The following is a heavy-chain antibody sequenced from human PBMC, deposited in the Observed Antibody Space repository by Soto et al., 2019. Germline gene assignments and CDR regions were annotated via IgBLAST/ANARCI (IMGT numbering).Heavy chain of an antibody. CDR1: RFTFNRYG. CDR2: ISDDGSDK. Sequence: GGSLRLSCVASRFTFNRYGIHWVRQAPGKGLEWVALISDDGSDKDYADSVKGRFTISRDNSKNTLYLQMNSLRPEDTAVYYCAKTLRFLELALDYYYGMDVWGQGTTVTVSS. D-gene: IGHD3-3*01. V-gene: IGHV3-30*18. CDR3: AKTLRFLELALDYYYGMDV. J-gene: IGHJ6*02.